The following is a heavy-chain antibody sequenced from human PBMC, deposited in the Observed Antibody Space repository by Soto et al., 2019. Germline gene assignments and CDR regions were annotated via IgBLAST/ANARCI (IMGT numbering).Heavy chain of an antibody. CDR2: IWYDGNNK. CDR3: ARDWPQPYGMDV. D-gene: IGHD2-2*01. Sequence: QVQLVESGGGVVQPGRSLRLSCAASGFTFSSYGMHWVRQAPGKGLEWVAVIWYDGNNKYYADSVKGRFTISRDNSKNTLYLQMYSLRAEDTAVYYCARDWPQPYGMDVWGQGTTVTVSS. J-gene: IGHJ6*02. CDR1: GFTFSSYG. V-gene: IGHV3-33*01.